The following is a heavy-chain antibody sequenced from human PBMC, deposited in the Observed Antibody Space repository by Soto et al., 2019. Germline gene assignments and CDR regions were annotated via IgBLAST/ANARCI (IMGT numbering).Heavy chain of an antibody. CDR3: ARVGGFGATTIDY. CDR2: IYYSGST. J-gene: IGHJ4*02. CDR1: GGSISSGDYY. Sequence: QVQLQESGPGLVKPSQTLSLTCTVSGGSISSGDYYWSWIRQPPGKGLEWIGYIYYSGSTYYNPYLETRGPISVDTSKSQFSLKLSSVTAADTAVYYCARVGGFGATTIDYWGQGTLVTVSS. D-gene: IGHD3-10*01. V-gene: IGHV4-30-4*01.